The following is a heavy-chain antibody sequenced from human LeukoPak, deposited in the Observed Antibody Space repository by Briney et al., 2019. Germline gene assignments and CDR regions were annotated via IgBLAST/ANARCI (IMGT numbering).Heavy chain of an antibody. CDR1: GFTFSSHA. V-gene: IGHV3-23*01. D-gene: IGHD6-13*01. CDR3: AEASPSDSSSWYPSWH. Sequence: PGGSLRLSCAASGFTFSSHAMSWVRQAPGKGLEWVSAVSGSGSSTYYADSVKGRFTISRDNSKNTLYLQMSSLRAEDTALYYCAEASPSDSSSWYPSWHWGQGTLVTVSS. J-gene: IGHJ1*01. CDR2: VSGSGSST.